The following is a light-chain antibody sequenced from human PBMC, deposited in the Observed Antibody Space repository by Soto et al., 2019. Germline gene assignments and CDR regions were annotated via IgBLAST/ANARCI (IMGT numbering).Light chain of an antibody. Sequence: EIVMTQSPATLSVSPGERAPLSCRASQSISSDVAWYQQKPGQAPRLLIYGASTTATGIPARFSGSGSGTEFTLTISSLQSEDFAVYNCQQYNKWPRTVGQGTKVDIK. CDR3: QQYNKWPRT. J-gene: IGKJ2*01. CDR1: QSISSD. CDR2: GAS. V-gene: IGKV3-15*01.